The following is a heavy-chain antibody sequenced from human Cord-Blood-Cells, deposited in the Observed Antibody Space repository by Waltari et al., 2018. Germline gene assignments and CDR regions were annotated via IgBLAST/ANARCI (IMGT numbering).Heavy chain of an antibody. Sequence: QVQLQQWGAGLLKPSETLSLTCAVYGGSFSGYYWSWIRQPPGKGLEWIGEINHSGSTTYNPSLKSRVTISVDTSKNQFSLKLSSVTAADTAVYYCATLHRPYYDILTGFEDAFDIWGQGTMVTVSS. J-gene: IGHJ3*02. V-gene: IGHV4-34*01. CDR2: INHSGST. CDR3: ATLHRPYYDILTGFEDAFDI. CDR1: GGSFSGYY. D-gene: IGHD3-9*01.